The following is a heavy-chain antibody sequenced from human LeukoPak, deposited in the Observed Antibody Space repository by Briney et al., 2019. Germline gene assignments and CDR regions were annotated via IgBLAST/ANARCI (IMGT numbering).Heavy chain of an antibody. V-gene: IGHV3-13*01. CDR3: ARGSSSWGRSKNWFDP. CDR2: IGTAGDT. J-gene: IGHJ5*02. D-gene: IGHD6-6*01. Sequence: GGSLRLSCAASGFTFSSYDMHWVRQATGKGLEWVSAIGTAGDTYYPGSVKGRFTISRENAKNSLYLQMNSLRAGDTAVYYCARGSSSWGRSKNWFDPWAREPWSPSPQ. CDR1: GFTFSSYD.